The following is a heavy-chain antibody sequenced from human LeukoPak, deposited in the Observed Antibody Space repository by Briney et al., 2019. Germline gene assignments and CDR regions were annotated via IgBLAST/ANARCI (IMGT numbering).Heavy chain of an antibody. V-gene: IGHV4-39*01. Sequence: ASETLSLTCTVSGGSISSTPYYWGWTRQPPGKGLEWIGNIYYNGNTFYNPSLKSRVTISVDTSRNQFSLKLTSVTAADTAIYYCARLGPYTSGISPYWGQGTLVTVSS. D-gene: IGHD6-19*01. J-gene: IGHJ4*02. CDR2: IYYNGNT. CDR3: ARLGPYTSGISPY. CDR1: GGSISSTPYY.